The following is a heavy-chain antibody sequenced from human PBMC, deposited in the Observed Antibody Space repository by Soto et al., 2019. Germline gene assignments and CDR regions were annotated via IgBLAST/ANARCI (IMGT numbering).Heavy chain of an antibody. Sequence: SETLSLTCTVSGGSISSYYWSWIRQPPGKGLEWIGDIYYSGSTNYNPSLKSRVTISVDTSKNQFSLKLSSVTAADTAGYYCGGSSTILQAETMNTSGVASLYALDMWGQGRMVTVS. CDR3: GGSSTILQAETMNTSGVASLYALDM. D-gene: IGHD3-16*01. J-gene: IGHJ3*02. CDR1: GGSISSYY. V-gene: IGHV4-59*12. CDR2: IYYSGST.